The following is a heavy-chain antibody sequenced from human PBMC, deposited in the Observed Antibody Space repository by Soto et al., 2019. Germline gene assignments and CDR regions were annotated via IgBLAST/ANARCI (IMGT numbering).Heavy chain of an antibody. J-gene: IGHJ6*02. CDR1: GYTFTGYY. V-gene: IGHV1-2*04. CDR2: INPNSGGT. Sequence: ASVKVSCKASGYTFTGYYMHWVRQAPGQGLEWMGWINPNSGGTNYAQKFQGWVTMTRDTSISTAYMELSRLRSDDTAVYYCARAYSSGWYYYYYGMDVWGQGTTVTVSS. CDR3: ARAYSSGWYYYYYGMDV. D-gene: IGHD6-19*01.